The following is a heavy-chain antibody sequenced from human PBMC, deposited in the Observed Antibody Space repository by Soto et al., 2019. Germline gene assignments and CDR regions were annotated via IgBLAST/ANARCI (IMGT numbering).Heavy chain of an antibody. CDR1: GFNLNYAW. Sequence: VQLVESGGGLVKPGGSLRLSCAASGFNLNYAWMNWVRQAPGKGLEWVGHIKSKSDGGTTDYAAPVKGRFTISRDDSRNMVYLQMNSLKIEDTAMYYCGSRHWGQGTLVTVSS. V-gene: IGHV3-15*07. J-gene: IGHJ4*02. CDR3: GSRH. CDR2: IKSKSDGGTT.